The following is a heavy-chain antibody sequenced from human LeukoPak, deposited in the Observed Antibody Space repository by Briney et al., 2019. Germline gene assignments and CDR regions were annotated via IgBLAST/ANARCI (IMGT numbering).Heavy chain of an antibody. Sequence: GGSLRLSCAASGFTFSSYAMSWVRQAPGKGLEWVSAISGSGGSTYYADSVKGRFTISRDNSENTLYLQMNSLRAEDTAVYYCATRPPEATIRLPFDYWGQGTLVTVSS. CDR2: ISGSGGST. CDR3: ATRPPEATIRLPFDY. D-gene: IGHD5-12*01. V-gene: IGHV3-23*01. J-gene: IGHJ4*02. CDR1: GFTFSSYA.